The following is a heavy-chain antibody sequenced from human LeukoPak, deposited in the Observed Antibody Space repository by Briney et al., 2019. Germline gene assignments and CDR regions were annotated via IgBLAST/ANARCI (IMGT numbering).Heavy chain of an antibody. CDR2: IIPIFGTA. CDR1: RGTFSNYA. D-gene: IGHD4-17*01. Sequence: GASVKVSCKASRGTFSNYAISWVRQAPGQGLEWMGGIIPIFGTANYAQKFQGRVTITADESTSTAYMELSSLRSEDTAVYYCAREGGTVTDNWFDPWGQGTLVTVSS. J-gene: IGHJ5*02. V-gene: IGHV1-69*13. CDR3: AREGGTVTDNWFDP.